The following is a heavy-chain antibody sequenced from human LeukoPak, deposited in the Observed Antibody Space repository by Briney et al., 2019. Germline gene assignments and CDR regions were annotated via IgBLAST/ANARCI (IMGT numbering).Heavy chain of an antibody. CDR3: ARVVYSFGAWYFDY. V-gene: IGHV4-59*01. J-gene: IGHJ4*02. Sequence: SETLSLTCTVSGGSIRNYYWSWIRQPPGKGLEWIGRICYSGSTNYNPSLKSRVTISVDTSKNQFSLKLSSVTAADTAVYFCARVVYSFGAWYFDYWGQGALVTVSS. D-gene: IGHD5-18*01. CDR2: ICYSGST. CDR1: GGSIRNYY.